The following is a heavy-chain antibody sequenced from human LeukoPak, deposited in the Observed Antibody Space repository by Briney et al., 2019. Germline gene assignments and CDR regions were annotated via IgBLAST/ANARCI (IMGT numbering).Heavy chain of an antibody. CDR2: IYYTGIT. CDR3: ATSPEYCSGGNCYRFDH. Sequence: SETLSLTCTVSGGSMNTHYWSWLRQPPGTGLEWIGSIYYTGITTYNLSLQSRVTVSVDMSKNQFSLRLTSVTAADTAVYYCATSPEYCSGGNCYRFDHWGQGSLVTVSS. CDR1: GGSMNTHY. D-gene: IGHD2-15*01. V-gene: IGHV4-59*08. J-gene: IGHJ4*02.